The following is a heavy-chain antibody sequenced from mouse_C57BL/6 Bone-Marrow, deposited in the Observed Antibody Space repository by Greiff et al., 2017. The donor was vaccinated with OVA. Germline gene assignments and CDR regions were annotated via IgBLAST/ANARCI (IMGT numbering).Heavy chain of an antibody. J-gene: IGHJ4*01. CDR1: GYTFTSYW. Sequence: QVQLQQPGAELVKPGASVKMSCKASGYTFTSYWITWVKQRPGQGLEWIGDIYPGSGSTNYNEKFKSKATLTVDQSSSTAYMRLSSLTSEDSAVYYCARRDYGSSPYYAMDYRGQRATVTVAS. D-gene: IGHD1-1*01. CDR2: IYPGSGST. V-gene: IGHV1-55*01. CDR3: ARRDYGSSPYYAMDY.